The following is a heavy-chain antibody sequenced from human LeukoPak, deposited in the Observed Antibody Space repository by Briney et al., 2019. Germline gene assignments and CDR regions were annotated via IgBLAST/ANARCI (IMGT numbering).Heavy chain of an antibody. Sequence: SETLSLTCTVSGGSMNNYHWNWIRQPAGKGLEWIGHIYSSGSTNYNPSLKSRVTMSIDTSKNQFFLKLSSVTAADMAVYYCARRTDYWGQGTLVTVSS. CDR3: ARRTDY. CDR1: GGSMNNYH. V-gene: IGHV4-4*07. CDR2: IYSSGST. J-gene: IGHJ4*02. D-gene: IGHD1-14*01.